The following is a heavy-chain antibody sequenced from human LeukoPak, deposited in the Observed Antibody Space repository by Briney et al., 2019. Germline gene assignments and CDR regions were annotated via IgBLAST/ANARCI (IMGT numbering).Heavy chain of an antibody. CDR1: GFTFSSYG. J-gene: IGHJ4*02. CDR3: CRTNGSGSYWFVDY. D-gene: IGHD3-10*01. V-gene: IGHV3-33*01. CDR2: IWYDGSNK. Sequence: GRSPRLSCAASGFTFSSYGMHWVRQAPGKGLEWVAVIWYDGSNKYYADSVKGRFTISRDNSKNTLYLQMNSLRAEDTAVYYCCRTNGSGSYWFVDYWGQGTLVTVSS.